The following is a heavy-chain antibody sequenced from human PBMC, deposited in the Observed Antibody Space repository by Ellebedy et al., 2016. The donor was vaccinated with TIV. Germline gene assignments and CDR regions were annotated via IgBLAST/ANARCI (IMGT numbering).Heavy chain of an antibody. CDR3: ARDVEMATITRYYYYGMDV. D-gene: IGHD5-24*01. V-gene: IGHV4-59*01. CDR1: GGSISSYY. J-gene: IGHJ6*02. Sequence: SETLSLXCTVSGGSISSYYWSWIRQPPGKGLEWIGYIYYSGSTNYNPSLKSRVTISVDTSKNQFSLKLSSVTAADTAVYYCARDVEMATITRYYYYGMDVWGQGTTVTVSS. CDR2: IYYSGST.